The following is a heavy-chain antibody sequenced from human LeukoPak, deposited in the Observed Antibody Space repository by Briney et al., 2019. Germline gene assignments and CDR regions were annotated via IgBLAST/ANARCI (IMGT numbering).Heavy chain of an antibody. D-gene: IGHD6-19*01. V-gene: IGHV1-46*01. J-gene: IGHJ4*02. Sequence: ASVKVSCKASGYTFTSYYMHWVRQAPGQGLEWMGIINPSGGSTSYAQKFQGRVTMTRDTSTSTVYMELSSLRSEDTAVYYCARVRQAGGWSSPLDYWGQGTLVTVSS. CDR1: GYTFTSYY. CDR3: ARVRQAGGWSSPLDY. CDR2: INPSGGST.